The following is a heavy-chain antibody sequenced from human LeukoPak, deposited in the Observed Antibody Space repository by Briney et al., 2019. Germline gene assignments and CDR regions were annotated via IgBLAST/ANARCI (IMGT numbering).Heavy chain of an antibody. V-gene: IGHV4-39*01. CDR3: ARGRGAVAGTTLYYYYYGMDV. J-gene: IGHJ6*02. Sequence: PSETLSLTYTVSGGSISSSSYYWGWIRQPPGKGLEWIGSIYYSGSTYYNPSLKSRVTISVDTSKNQFSLKLSSVTAADTAVYYCARGRGAVAGTTLYYYYYGMDVWGQGTTVTVSS. CDR1: GGSISSSSYY. D-gene: IGHD6-19*01. CDR2: IYYSGST.